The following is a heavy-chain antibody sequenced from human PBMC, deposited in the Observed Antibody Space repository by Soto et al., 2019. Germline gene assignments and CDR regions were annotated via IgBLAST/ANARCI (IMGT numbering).Heavy chain of an antibody. CDR3: ARTARGKAARTNYYYYYMDV. CDR1: GFTFSSYS. Sequence: GGSLRLSCAASGFTFSSYSMNWVRQAPGKGLEWVSYISSSSSTIYYADSVKGRFTISRDNAKNSLYLQMNSLRAEDTAVYYCARTARGKAARTNYYYYYMDVWGKGTTVTVSS. CDR2: ISSSSSTI. V-gene: IGHV3-48*01. D-gene: IGHD6-6*01. J-gene: IGHJ6*03.